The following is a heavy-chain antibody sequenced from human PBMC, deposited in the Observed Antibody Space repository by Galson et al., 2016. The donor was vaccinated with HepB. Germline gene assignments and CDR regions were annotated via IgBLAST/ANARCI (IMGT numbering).Heavy chain of an antibody. V-gene: IGHV4-30-4*01. CDR1: GGSLSSGDYY. J-gene: IGHJ6*02. CDR3: ARMWWGYGMDV. Sequence: LSLTCTVSGGSLSSGDYYWSWIRQPPGKGLEWIGYIYHIGSAYYNPSLKSRITISLDTSKNQFSLKLTSATAADTAVYYCARMWWGYGMDVWGQGTTVTVSS. CDR2: IYHIGSA. D-gene: IGHD2-21*01.